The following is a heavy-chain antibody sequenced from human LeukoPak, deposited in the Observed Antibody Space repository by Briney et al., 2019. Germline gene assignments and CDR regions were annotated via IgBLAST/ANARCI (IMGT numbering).Heavy chain of an antibody. V-gene: IGHV1-18*01. J-gene: IGHJ4*02. Sequence: ASVKVSCKASGYTFTSYGISWVRQAPGQGLEWMGWISCYNGDTNYAQKVQGRVTMTTDTSTSTAYMELRSLTSDDTAVYYCARDPSNSGGWNPYFDYWGQGALVTVSS. CDR1: GYTFTSYG. CDR3: ARDPSNSGGWNPYFDY. CDR2: ISCYNGDT. D-gene: IGHD6-19*01.